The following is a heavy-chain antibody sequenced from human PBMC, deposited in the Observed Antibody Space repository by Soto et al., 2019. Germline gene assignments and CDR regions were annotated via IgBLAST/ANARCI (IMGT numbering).Heavy chain of an antibody. CDR2: IYYSGST. Sequence: QVQLQESGPGLVKPSQTLSLTCTVSGGSISSGDYYWSWIRQPPGKGLEWIGYIYYSGSTYYNPSLNSRVTISVDTSKNQFSLKLSPVTAADTAVYYCAREYLQAGSPFDYWGQGTLVTVSS. V-gene: IGHV4-30-4*01. CDR1: GGSISSGDYY. J-gene: IGHJ4*02. CDR3: AREYLQAGSPFDY. D-gene: IGHD6-19*01.